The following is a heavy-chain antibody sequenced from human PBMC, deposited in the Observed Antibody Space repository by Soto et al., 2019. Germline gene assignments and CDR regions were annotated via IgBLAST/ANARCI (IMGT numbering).Heavy chain of an antibody. J-gene: IGHJ6*02. CDR1: GFTFSSYG. CDR2: ISYDGSNK. CDR3: AKEGETYYYYYGMDV. V-gene: IGHV3-30*18. D-gene: IGHD3-10*01. Sequence: QVQLVESGGGVVQPGRSLRLSCAASGFTFSSYGMHWVRQAPGKGLEWVAVISYDGSNKYYADSVKGRFTISRDNSKNTLYLQMNSLRAEDTAAYYCAKEGETYYYYYGMDVWGQGTTVTVSS.